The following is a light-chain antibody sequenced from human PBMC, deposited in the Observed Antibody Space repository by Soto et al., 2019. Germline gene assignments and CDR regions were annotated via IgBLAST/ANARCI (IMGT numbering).Light chain of an antibody. V-gene: IGKV3-15*01. CDR1: QSVSSN. J-gene: IGKJ1*01. Sequence: EIVMTQSPATLSVSPGERATLSCRASQSVSSNLAWYQQKPGQAPRLLIYGASSRATGIPVRFSGSWSGTEFTLTISSLQSEDFAVYYCQQYNNWPWTFGQGTKVDI. CDR3: QQYNNWPWT. CDR2: GAS.